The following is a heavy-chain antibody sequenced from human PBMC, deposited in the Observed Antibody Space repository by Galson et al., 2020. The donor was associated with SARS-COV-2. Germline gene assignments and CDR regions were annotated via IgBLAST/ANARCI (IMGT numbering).Heavy chain of an antibody. CDR3: ARHHPWPLTVVVMGYNDY. Sequence: SETLSLTCTVAGGSISSSSYYWGWIRQHPGKGLEWIGSIYYSGSIYYNPSLKSRVTISVDTSKNQFSLQLSSVTAADTAVYYCARHHPWPLTVVVMGYNDYWGQGTLVTVSS. CDR2: IYYSGSI. J-gene: IGHJ4*02. CDR1: GGSISSSSYY. D-gene: IGHD3-22*01. V-gene: IGHV4-39*01.